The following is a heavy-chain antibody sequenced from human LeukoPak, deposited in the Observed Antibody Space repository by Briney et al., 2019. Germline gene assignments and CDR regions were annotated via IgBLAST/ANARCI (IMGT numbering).Heavy chain of an antibody. D-gene: IGHD1-1*01. J-gene: IGHJ4*02. CDR2: ISYDGNSQ. CDR1: GFTFSNYA. CDR3: AKPYPTLTTSAVLDN. Sequence: PGRSLTLSCAASGFTFSNYAIHWVRQAPGRGLEWVAAISYDGNSQHYGAPVKGRFTISRDNSKNPVYLQINTLRTDDAAIYYCAKPYPTLTTSAVLDNWGQGTLVTVSS. V-gene: IGHV3-30*18.